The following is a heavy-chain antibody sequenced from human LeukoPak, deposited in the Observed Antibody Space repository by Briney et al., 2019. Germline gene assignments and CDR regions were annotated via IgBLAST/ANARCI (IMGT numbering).Heavy chain of an antibody. CDR3: ARWVYGSGSYYNRAFDI. V-gene: IGHV4-61*01. J-gene: IGHJ3*02. CDR1: GYSFTSGHY. Sequence: SETLSLICPVSGYSFTSGHYWGWIRQPPGKGPEWIGYIYYSGSTNYNPSLKSRVTISVDTSKNQFSLKLSCVTAADTAVDYCARWVYGSGSYYNRAFDIWGQGTMVTVSS. D-gene: IGHD3-10*01. CDR2: IYYSGST.